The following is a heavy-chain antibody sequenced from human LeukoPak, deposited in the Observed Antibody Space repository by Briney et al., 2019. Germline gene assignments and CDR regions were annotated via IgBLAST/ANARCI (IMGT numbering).Heavy chain of an antibody. CDR3: ARTRIESSGWYWFDP. V-gene: IGHV1-69*05. D-gene: IGHD6-19*01. Sequence: SVKVSCKASGGTFSSYAISWVRQAPGQGLEWMGGIIPIFGTANYVQKFQGRVTITTDEATSTAYMELSSLRSEDTAVYYCARTRIESSGWYWFDPWGQGTLVTVSS. CDR2: IIPIFGTA. CDR1: GGTFSSYA. J-gene: IGHJ5*02.